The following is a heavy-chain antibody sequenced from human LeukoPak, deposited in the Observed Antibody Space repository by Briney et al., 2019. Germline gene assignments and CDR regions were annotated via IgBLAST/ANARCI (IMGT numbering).Heavy chain of an antibody. Sequence: PGGSLRLSCAVSGFSFGTYSMNWVRQAPGKGLEWVSSITPRGDYIYYADSVKGRFTISRDNAKNSLYLQMNSLRAEDTAVYYCARKGYYDSGTFDIWGQGTMVTVSS. CDR3: ARKGYYDSGTFDI. CDR2: ITPRGDYI. J-gene: IGHJ3*02. CDR1: GFSFGTYS. V-gene: IGHV3-21*01. D-gene: IGHD3-22*01.